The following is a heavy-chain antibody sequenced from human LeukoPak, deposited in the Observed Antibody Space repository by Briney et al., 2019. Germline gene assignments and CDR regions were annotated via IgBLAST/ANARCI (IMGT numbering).Heavy chain of an antibody. CDR3: ARPPIQDYGDYGLLDY. D-gene: IGHD4-17*01. J-gene: IGHJ4*02. Sequence: GESLKISCKGSGYSFTSYWISWVRQMPGKGLEWMGRIDPSDSYTNYSPSFQGHVTISADKSISTAYLQWSSLKASDTAMYYCARPPIQDYGDYGLLDYWGQGTLVTVSS. CDR1: GYSFTSYW. V-gene: IGHV5-10-1*01. CDR2: IDPSDSYT.